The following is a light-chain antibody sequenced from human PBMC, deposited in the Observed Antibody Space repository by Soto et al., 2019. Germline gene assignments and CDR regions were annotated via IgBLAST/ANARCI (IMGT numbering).Light chain of an antibody. Sequence: EIVLTQSPATLSLSPGERAPLFLGHTQSVRSLLAWYQQKPGQAPRLPIYDESNRATGIPARFSGSGSGTDFTLTISSLEPEDFAVYYCQQRSNWPYTFGQGTKLEIK. J-gene: IGKJ2*01. CDR2: DES. V-gene: IGKV3-11*01. CDR1: QSVRSL. CDR3: QQRSNWPYT.